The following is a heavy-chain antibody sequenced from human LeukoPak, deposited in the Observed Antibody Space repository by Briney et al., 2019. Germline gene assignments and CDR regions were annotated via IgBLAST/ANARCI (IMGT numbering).Heavy chain of an antibody. CDR2: IRQDGSEK. CDR1: GFMFSDYW. D-gene: IGHD5-18*01. Sequence: GGSLRLSCTASGFMFSDYWMSWVRQAPGKGLEWVANIRQDGSEKQYVDSVKGRFTISRDNAKNSLYLQMNSLRAEDTAVYYCARERGPYRVTGAFDIWGQGTMVTVSS. CDR3: ARERGPYRVTGAFDI. J-gene: IGHJ3*02. V-gene: IGHV3-7*05.